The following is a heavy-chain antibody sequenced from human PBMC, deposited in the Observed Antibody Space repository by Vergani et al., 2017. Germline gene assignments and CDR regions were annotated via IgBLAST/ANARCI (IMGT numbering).Heavy chain of an antibody. CDR3: ARLSYDTTPYLQGVYDC. CDR1: EFTFSNYG. Sequence: QVQLVESGGGVVQPGGSLRLSCVASEFTFSNYGMHWVRQAPGKGLEWLAFIRYDGRNAFYADSVKGRFTISRDNSENTLYLQMNSLRAEDTAVYYCARLSYDTTPYLQGVYDCWGQGTLVSVSS. J-gene: IGHJ4*02. CDR2: IRYDGRNA. V-gene: IGHV3-30*02. D-gene: IGHD3-22*01.